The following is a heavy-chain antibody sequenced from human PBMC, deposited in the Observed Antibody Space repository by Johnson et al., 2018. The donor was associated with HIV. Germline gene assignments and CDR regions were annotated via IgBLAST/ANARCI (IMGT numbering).Heavy chain of an antibody. CDR1: GFTFDDYT. CDR3: AKVAVATAAGGVGLNI. D-gene: IGHD6-13*01. Sequence: VQLVESGGVVVQPGGSLRLSCAASGFTFDDYTMHWVRQAPGKGLEWVSLISWDGGSTYYADSVKGRFTISRDNSKNSLYLQMNSLRADDTAVYYCAKVAVATAAGGVGLNIWGPGTMVTVSS. CDR2: ISWDGGST. J-gene: IGHJ3*02. V-gene: IGHV3-43*01.